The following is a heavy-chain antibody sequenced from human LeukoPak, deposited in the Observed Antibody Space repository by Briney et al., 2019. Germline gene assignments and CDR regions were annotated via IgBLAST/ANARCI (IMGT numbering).Heavy chain of an antibody. D-gene: IGHD2-2*01. CDR1: GGSISSGGYS. CDR3: ARGGPAALNWFDP. Sequence: PSETLSLTCAVSGGSISSGGYSWSWIRQPPGKGLEWIGYIYHSGSTYYNPSLKSRVTISVDRSKIQFSLKLSSVTAADTAVYYCARGGPAALNWFDPWGQGTLVTVSS. V-gene: IGHV4-30-2*01. J-gene: IGHJ5*02. CDR2: IYHSGST.